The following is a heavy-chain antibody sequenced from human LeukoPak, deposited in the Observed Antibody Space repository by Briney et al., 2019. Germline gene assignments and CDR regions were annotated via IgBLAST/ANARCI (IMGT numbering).Heavy chain of an antibody. V-gene: IGHV4-59*04. CDR3: ARGTPHYYGSGSYIIDP. D-gene: IGHD3-10*01. CDR2: IYHSGST. CDR1: GGSISPYF. J-gene: IGHJ5*02. Sequence: ASETLSLTCTVSGGSISPYFWSWIRQPPGKGLEWIGYIYHSGSTYYNPSLKSRVTVSVDTSKNQFSLKLSSVTAADTAVYYCARGTPHYYGSGSYIIDPWGQGTLVTVSS.